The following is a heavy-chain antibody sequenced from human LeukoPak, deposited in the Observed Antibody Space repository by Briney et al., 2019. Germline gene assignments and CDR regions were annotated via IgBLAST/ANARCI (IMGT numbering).Heavy chain of an antibody. CDR3: AKSIAARGDYYYYMDV. V-gene: IGHV3-7*01. D-gene: IGHD6-6*01. Sequence: PGGSLRLSCAASGFTFSSYWMSWVRQAPGKGREWVANIKQDGSEKYYVDSVKGRFTISRDNAKNSMYLQMNSLRAEDTAVYYCAKSIAARGDYYYYMDVWGKGTTVTVSS. CDR1: GFTFSSYW. J-gene: IGHJ6*03. CDR2: IKQDGSEK.